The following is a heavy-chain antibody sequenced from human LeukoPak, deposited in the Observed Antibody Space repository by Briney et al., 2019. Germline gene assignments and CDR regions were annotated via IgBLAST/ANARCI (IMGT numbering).Heavy chain of an antibody. CDR3: ARETVGASDY. V-gene: IGHV1-18*01. J-gene: IGHJ4*02. D-gene: IGHD1-26*01. CDR2: ISAYNGNT. CDR1: GYTLTELS. Sequence: ASVKVSCKVSGYTLTELSMHWVRQAPGQGLEWMGWISAYNGNTNYAQKLQGRVTMTTDTSTSTAYMELRSLRSDDTAVYYCARETVGASDYWGQGTLVTVSS.